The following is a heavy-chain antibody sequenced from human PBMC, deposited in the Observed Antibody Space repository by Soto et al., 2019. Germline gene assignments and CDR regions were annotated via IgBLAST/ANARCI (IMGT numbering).Heavy chain of an antibody. J-gene: IGHJ3*02. V-gene: IGHV1-18*01. D-gene: IGHD6-6*01. CDR2: ISAYNGNT. CDR3: ARVLFSSIAATTDADAFDI. CDR1: GYTFTSYG. Sequence: GASVKVSCKASGYTFTSYGISWVRQAPGQGLEWMGWISAYNGNTNYAQKLQGRVTMTTDTSTSTAYMELRSLRSDDTAVYYCARVLFSSIAATTDADAFDIWGQGIMVTVSS.